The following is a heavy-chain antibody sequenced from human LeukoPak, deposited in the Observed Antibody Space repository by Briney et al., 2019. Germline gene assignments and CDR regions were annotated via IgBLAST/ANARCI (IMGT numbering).Heavy chain of an antibody. Sequence: GRSLRLSCAASGFTFSSFGMHWVRQAPGQGLEWVAVISFDGSNQYYADSVKGRFTICRDNFKNTVYLQMNSLRAEETAVYYCAKSHPPTVTTEEGEYLQHWGQGTLVTVSS. D-gene: IGHD4-17*01. CDR3: AKSHPPTVTTEEGEYLQH. CDR2: ISFDGSNQ. V-gene: IGHV3-30*18. CDR1: GFTFSSFG. J-gene: IGHJ1*01.